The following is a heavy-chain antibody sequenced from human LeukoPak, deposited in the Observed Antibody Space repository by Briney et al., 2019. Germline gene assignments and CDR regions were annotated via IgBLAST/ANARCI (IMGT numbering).Heavy chain of an antibody. V-gene: IGHV4-30-2*01. CDR3: ARSGEMATTIDY. D-gene: IGHD5-24*01. J-gene: IGHJ4*02. CDR1: GDSLSRGGYY. CDR2: IYHSGSI. Sequence: PSEPLSLTCTVSGDSLSRGGYYWSWIRQPPGKGREWIGYIYHSGSIYYNPSLKSRVNISVDRSKNQFSLELSSVTAADTAVYYCARSGEMATTIDYWGQGTLVTVSS.